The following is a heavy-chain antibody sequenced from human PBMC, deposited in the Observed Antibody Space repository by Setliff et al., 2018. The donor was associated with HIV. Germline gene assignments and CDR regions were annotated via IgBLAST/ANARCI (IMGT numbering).Heavy chain of an antibody. CDR2: ISAYNGNT. J-gene: IGHJ4*02. V-gene: IGHV1-18*01. CDR1: GYTLRRHG. D-gene: IGHD2-8*01. CDR3: ARVNDILLGYWVGYFDY. Sequence: ASVKVSCKASGYTLRRHGISWVRQAPGQGLEWMGWISAYNGNTNYAQKFRGRVTLTTDTSTSTAYMELRSLRSDDTAVYCCARVNDILLGYWVGYFDYWGQGTLVTVSS.